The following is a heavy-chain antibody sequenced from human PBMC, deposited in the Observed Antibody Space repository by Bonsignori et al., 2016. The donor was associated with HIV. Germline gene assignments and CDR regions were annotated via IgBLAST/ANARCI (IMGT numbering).Heavy chain of an antibody. CDR1: GGSISNITYY. Sequence: QLQLQESGPGLVKPSETLSLACSVYGGSISNITYYWAWIRQPPGKGLEWIGSISYSGSTFYNPSLKSRVTMSVDTSKNQFSLKLYSVTAADTAVYYCARDSGWFTNWFAPWGQGTLVTVSS. CDR2: ISYSGST. CDR3: ARDSGWFTNWFAP. J-gene: IGHJ5*02. D-gene: IGHD6-19*01. V-gene: IGHV4-39*07.